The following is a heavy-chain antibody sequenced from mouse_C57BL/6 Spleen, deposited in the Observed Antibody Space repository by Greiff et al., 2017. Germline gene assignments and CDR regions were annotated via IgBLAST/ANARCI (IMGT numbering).Heavy chain of an antibody. CDR2: IDPENGDP. CDR1: GFNIKDDY. D-gene: IGHD3-2*02. Sequence: EVQLQQSGAELVRPGASVKLSCTASGFNIKDDYMHWVKQRPEQGLEWIGWIDPENGDPESGSTPLVTSTIIADTSSNTAYLQLSSLTSEDTAVYYCTTPPTAQSAWFAYWGQGTLVTVSA. J-gene: IGHJ3*01. CDR3: TTPPTAQSAWFAY. V-gene: IGHV14-4*01.